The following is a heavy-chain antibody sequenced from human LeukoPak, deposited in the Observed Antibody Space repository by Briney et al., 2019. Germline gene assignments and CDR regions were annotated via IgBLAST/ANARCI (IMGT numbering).Heavy chain of an antibody. CDR3: VRSVDY. Sequence: PGGSLRLSCAASGFTFTNYAVTWVRQAPGKGLEWVANIKQDGSQKYYVDSVKGRFTISRDNAKNSLYLQMNSLRAEDTAVYYCVRSVDYWGQGTLVTVSS. CDR2: IKQDGSQK. V-gene: IGHV3-7*01. J-gene: IGHJ4*02. D-gene: IGHD2-8*01. CDR1: GFTFTNYA.